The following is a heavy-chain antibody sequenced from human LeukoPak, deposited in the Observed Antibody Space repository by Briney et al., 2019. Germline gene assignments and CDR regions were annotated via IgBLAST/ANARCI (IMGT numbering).Heavy chain of an antibody. D-gene: IGHD6-13*01. CDR1: GGSISSYY. CDR2: IHYTGTT. Sequence: SETLSLTCTVSGGSISSYYWSWIRQPPGKGLEWIGLIHYTGTTNYNPSPKSRVTISGDTSKNQFSLKLSSVTAADTAVYYCARTTEAHSWRTRYYDYYMDVWGKGTTVTVSS. CDR3: ARTTEAHSWRTRYYDYYMDV. V-gene: IGHV4-59*01. J-gene: IGHJ6*03.